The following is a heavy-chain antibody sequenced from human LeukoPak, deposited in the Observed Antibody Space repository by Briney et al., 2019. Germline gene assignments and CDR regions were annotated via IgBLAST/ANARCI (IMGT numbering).Heavy chain of an antibody. Sequence: PSETLSLTCTVSGGSISTEDHYRSWIRQPPGKGLEWIGDIHYRKGLEGIGDRYNSWNTDYNLPLKSRVMMSVDMSKNQLSLKLSSVTAADTAVYYCAREATMVRGVISYYYYGMDVWGKGTTVTVSS. CDR2: IHYRKGLEGIGDRYNSWNT. V-gene: IGHV4-61*08. CDR1: GGSISTEDHY. J-gene: IGHJ6*04. D-gene: IGHD3-10*01. CDR3: AREATMVRGVISYYYYGMDV.